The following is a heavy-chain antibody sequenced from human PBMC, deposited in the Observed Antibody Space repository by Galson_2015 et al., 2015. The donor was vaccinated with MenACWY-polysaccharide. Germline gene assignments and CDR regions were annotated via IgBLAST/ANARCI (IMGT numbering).Heavy chain of an antibody. Sequence: SLRLSCAATRFTFSDYGMHWVRQAPGKGLEWVAFIWDDGSRKYYADSVKGRFAISRDNSANTLYLQMNNLRVADTAVYYCARVGRDHSGSYFHGGFDPWGQGTLVTVSS. CDR3: ARVGRDHSGSYFHGGFDP. V-gene: IGHV3-33*01. CDR2: IWDDGSRK. D-gene: IGHD3-10*01. J-gene: IGHJ5*02. CDR1: RFTFSDYG.